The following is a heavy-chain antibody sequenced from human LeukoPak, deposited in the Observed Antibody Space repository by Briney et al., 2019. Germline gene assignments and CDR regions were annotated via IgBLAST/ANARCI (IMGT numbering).Heavy chain of an antibody. Sequence: GESLKISCKGSGYSFTTYWNAWVRQIPGKGLEWMGIIYPGDSDTRHNPSFQGQVTISADKSINTAYLQWNSLKASDSAIYYCARHQVLYASDSPLDYWGQGTLATVSS. D-gene: IGHD2/OR15-2a*01. CDR2: IYPGDSDT. CDR1: GYSFTTYW. J-gene: IGHJ4*02. CDR3: ARHQVLYASDSPLDY. V-gene: IGHV5-51*01.